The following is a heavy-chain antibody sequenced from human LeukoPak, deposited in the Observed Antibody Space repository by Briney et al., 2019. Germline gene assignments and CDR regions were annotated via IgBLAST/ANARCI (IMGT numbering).Heavy chain of an antibody. Sequence: RGSLRLSCAASGFTFSSYGMHWVRQAPGKGLEWVAVIWYDGSNKYYADSVKGRFTISRDNSKNTLYLQMNSLRAEDTAVYYCATKGPYYYGSGLNFQHWGQGTLVTVSS. V-gene: IGHV3-33*01. D-gene: IGHD3-10*01. J-gene: IGHJ1*01. CDR1: GFTFSSYG. CDR2: IWYDGSNK. CDR3: ATKGPYYYGSGLNFQH.